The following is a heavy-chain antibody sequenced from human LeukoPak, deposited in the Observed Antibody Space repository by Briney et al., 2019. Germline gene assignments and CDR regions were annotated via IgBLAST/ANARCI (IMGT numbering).Heavy chain of an antibody. CDR2: IYSGGTT. J-gene: IGHJ4*02. CDR3: AAKYELTKV. V-gene: IGHV3-53*01. CDR1: GFTVSSNY. D-gene: IGHD3-3*01. Sequence: KPGGSLRLSCVASGFTVSSNYMNWVRQAPGKGLEWVSVIYSGGTTHYADSAKGRVTISRDNSKNTLYLQMNSLRAEDTAVYYCAAKYELTKVWGQGTLVTVSS.